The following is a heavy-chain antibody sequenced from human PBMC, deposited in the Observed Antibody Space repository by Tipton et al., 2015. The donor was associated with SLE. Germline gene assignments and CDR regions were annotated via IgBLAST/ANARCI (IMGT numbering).Heavy chain of an antibody. J-gene: IGHJ4*02. CDR3: ARARRFLEWLSPHFFDY. CDR2: IYASGSTSGSA. D-gene: IGHD3-3*01. CDR1: GGSISSGAHY. V-gene: IGHV4-61*02. Sequence: TLSLTCTVSGGSISSGAHYWSWIRQSAGKGLEWIGRIYASGSTSGSANYNPSLKSRVTISVETSKNQFSLKLTSVTAADTAVYYCARARRFLEWLSPHFFDYWGQGTLVTVSS.